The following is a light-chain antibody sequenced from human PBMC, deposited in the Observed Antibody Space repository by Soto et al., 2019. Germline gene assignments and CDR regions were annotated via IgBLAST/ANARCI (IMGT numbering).Light chain of an antibody. CDR2: EVN. CDR3: SSYTGSTIVV. V-gene: IGLV2-8*01. CDR1: SSDVGGYNY. Sequence: QSVLTQPPSASGSPGQSVTISCTGTSSDVGGYNYVSWYQHHPGKAPKLMLYEVNKRPSGVPDRFSGSKSGNTASLTVSGLQAEDEADYYCSSYTGSTIVVFGGGTKLTVL. J-gene: IGLJ2*01.